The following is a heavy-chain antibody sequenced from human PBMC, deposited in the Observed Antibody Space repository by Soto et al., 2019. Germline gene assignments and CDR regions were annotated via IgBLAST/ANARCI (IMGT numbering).Heavy chain of an antibody. J-gene: IGHJ6*02. CDR2: INPNSGCT. CDR3: AHSLRYYYGMDV. V-gene: IGHV1-2*04. Sequence: GSVQVSFMDYGYTFPGYYMHWLRQAPGQGLEWMGWINPNSGCTNYAQKFQGWVTMTRDTSISTAYMELSRLRSDDTAVYYCAHSLRYYYGMDVWGQGTTVTVSS. CDR1: GYTFPGYY. D-gene: IGHD4-4*01.